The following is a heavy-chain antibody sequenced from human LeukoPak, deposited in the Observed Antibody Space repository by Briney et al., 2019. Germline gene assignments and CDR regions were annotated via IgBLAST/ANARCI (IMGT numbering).Heavy chain of an antibody. CDR3: ARVSGWRHFDY. D-gene: IGHD6-19*01. CDR2: ISYDGSNK. J-gene: IGHJ4*02. CDR1: GFTFSNA. V-gene: IGHV3-30-3*01. Sequence: PGRSLRLSCAASGFTFSNAMHWVRQAPGKGLEWVAVISYDGSNKYYEASVKGRFTISRDNSKNTLYLQMNSLRAEDTAVYYCARVSGWRHFDYWGQGTLVTVS.